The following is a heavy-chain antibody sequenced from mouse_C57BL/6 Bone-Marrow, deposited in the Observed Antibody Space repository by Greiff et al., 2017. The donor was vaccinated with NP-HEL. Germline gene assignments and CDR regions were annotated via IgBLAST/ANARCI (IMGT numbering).Heavy chain of an antibody. CDR3: AAYYYGSRGFAY. Sequence: EVKLQESVAELVRPGASVKLSCTASGFNIKNTYMHWVKQRPEQGLEWIGRIDPANGNTKYAPKFQGKATITADTSSNTAYLQLSSLTSEDTAIYYCAAYYYGSRGFAYWGQGTLVTVSA. V-gene: IGHV14-3*01. CDR1: GFNIKNTY. D-gene: IGHD1-1*01. CDR2: IDPANGNT. J-gene: IGHJ3*01.